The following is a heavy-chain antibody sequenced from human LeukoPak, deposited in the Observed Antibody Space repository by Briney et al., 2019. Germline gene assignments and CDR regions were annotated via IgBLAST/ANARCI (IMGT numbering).Heavy chain of an antibody. J-gene: IGHJ4*02. V-gene: IGHV1-2*02. CDR2: INPNSGGT. CDR1: GYAFTGSY. Sequence: GASVKVSCKAAGYAFTGSYIHWVRQAPGQGLEWMGWINPNSGGTNYAQKFQGRVTMTRDTSISTAYMELSRLRSDDTAVYYCARDASNWANFDYWGQGTLVTVSS. CDR3: ARDASNWANFDY. D-gene: IGHD7-27*01.